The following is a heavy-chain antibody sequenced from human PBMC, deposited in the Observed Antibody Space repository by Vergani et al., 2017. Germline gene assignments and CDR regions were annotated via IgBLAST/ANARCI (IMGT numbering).Heavy chain of an antibody. CDR3: ARGRTKVNWDRRRGTGGYYSTYMDV. CDR1: GGPFSSYA. J-gene: IGHJ6*03. D-gene: IGHD1-1*01. CDR2: IIPIFGTA. Sequence: QVQLVQSGAEVKKPGSSVKVSCKASGGPFSSYAISWVRQAPGQGLEWMGGIIPIFGTAKYAQKFQGRVTITADESTDTAYMELSSLRSEDPAVSYCARGRTKVNWDRRRGTGGYYSTYMDVWGKGTTVTVSS. V-gene: IGHV1-69*01.